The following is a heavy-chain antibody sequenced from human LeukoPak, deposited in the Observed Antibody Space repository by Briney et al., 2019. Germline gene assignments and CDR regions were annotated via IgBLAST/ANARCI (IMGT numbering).Heavy chain of an antibody. CDR2: IYSGGST. Sequence: PGGSLRLSCEASGFTVSSNYMSWVRQAPGKGLEWVSVIYSGGSTYYADSVKGRFTISRDNSKNTLSLQMTSLRGEDTAVYYCARAVSNWYFDLWGRGTLVIVSS. J-gene: IGHJ2*01. CDR3: ARAVSNWYFDL. CDR1: GFTVSSNY. V-gene: IGHV3-66*01.